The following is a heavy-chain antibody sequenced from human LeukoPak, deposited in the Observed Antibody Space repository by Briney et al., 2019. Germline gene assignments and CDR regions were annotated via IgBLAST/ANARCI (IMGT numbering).Heavy chain of an antibody. CDR2: ISVYNGNT. V-gene: IGHV1-18*01. J-gene: IGHJ6*03. CDR3: ARSHSSSWYEFYYYYYMDV. CDR1: GYTFTSYG. D-gene: IGHD6-13*01. Sequence: ASVKVSCKASGYTFTSYGISWVRQAPGQGLEWMGWISVYNGNTNYAQKLQGRVTVTTDTSTSTAYMELRSLRSDDTAVYYCARSHSSSWYEFYYYYYMDVWGKGTTVTVSS.